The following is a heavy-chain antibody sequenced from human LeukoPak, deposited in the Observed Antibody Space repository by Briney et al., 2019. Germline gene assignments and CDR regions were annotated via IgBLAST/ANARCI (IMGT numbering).Heavy chain of an antibody. V-gene: IGHV3-21*04. D-gene: IGHD6-6*01. CDR1: GFTFGSYS. Sequence: GGSLRLSCAASGFTFGSYSMNWVRQAPGKGLEWVSSISSSSSYIYYADSVKGRFTISRDNSKNTLYLQMNSLRAEDTAVYYCAKDPRIAARPNWFDPWGQGTLVTVSS. J-gene: IGHJ5*02. CDR2: ISSSSSYI. CDR3: AKDPRIAARPNWFDP.